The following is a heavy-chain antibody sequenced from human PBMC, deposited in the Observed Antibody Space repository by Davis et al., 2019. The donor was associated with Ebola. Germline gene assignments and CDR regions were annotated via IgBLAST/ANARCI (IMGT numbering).Heavy chain of an antibody. D-gene: IGHD2-8*01. Sequence: AASVKVSCKTSGYTFTNYGITWVRQAPGQGLEWMGWINPHNGNTNYAQNVQGRVTMTTDTSTSTVYMELSSLRSEDTAVYYCARAYCTNGVCYTFPDYWGQGTLVTVSS. CDR2: INPHNGNT. CDR3: ARAYCTNGVCYTFPDY. V-gene: IGHV1-18*04. CDR1: GYTFTNYG. J-gene: IGHJ4*02.